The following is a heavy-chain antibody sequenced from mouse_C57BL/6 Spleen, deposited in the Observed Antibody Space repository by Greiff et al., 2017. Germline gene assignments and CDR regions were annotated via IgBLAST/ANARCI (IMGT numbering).Heavy chain of an antibody. CDR2: IYPGDGDT. CDR3: ARRDYGYWYFDV. CDR1: GYAFSSYW. V-gene: IGHV1-80*01. J-gene: IGHJ1*03. D-gene: IGHD1-1*02. Sequence: QVHVKQSGAELVKPGASVKISCKASGYAFSSYWMNWVKQRPGKGLEWIGQIYPGDGDTNYNGKFKGKATLTADKSSSTAYMQLSSLTSEDSAVYFCARRDYGYWYFDVWGTGTTVTVSS.